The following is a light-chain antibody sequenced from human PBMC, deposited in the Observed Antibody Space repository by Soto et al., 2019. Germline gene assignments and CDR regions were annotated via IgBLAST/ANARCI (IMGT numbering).Light chain of an antibody. CDR2: EVS. Sequence: QSALTQPASVSGSPGQSITISCTGTSSDTAGYNYVSWYQQHPGKAPKLMIYEVSNRPSGVSNRFSGSQSGNTASLTISGLQAEDEANYYCSPYTTSNTPLYVFGTGTKLTV. V-gene: IGLV2-14*01. J-gene: IGLJ1*01. CDR3: SPYTTSNTPLYV. CDR1: SSDTAGYNY.